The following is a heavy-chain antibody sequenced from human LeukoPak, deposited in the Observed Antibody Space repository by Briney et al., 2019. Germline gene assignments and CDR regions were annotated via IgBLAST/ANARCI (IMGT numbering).Heavy chain of an antibody. Sequence: GGSLRLSCAASGFPFSSYSMNWVRQAPGKGLEWVSYISSSTSTIYYADSVKGRFTISRDNAKNSLYLQMNSLRDEDTAVYYCARTAYYDISTGYPYYFDYWGQGTLVTVSS. J-gene: IGHJ4*02. CDR3: ARTAYYDISTGYPYYFDY. CDR2: ISSSTSTI. V-gene: IGHV3-48*02. D-gene: IGHD3-9*01. CDR1: GFPFSSYS.